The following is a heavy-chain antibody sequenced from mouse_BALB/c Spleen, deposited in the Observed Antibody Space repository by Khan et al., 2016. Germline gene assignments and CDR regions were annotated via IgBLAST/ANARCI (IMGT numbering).Heavy chain of an antibody. V-gene: IGHV3-6*02. CDR2: ISYDGNN. CDR1: GYSITSGYY. Sequence: EVQLQESGPGLVKPSQSLSLTCSVIGYSITSGYYWNWIRQFPGNKLEWMGYISYDGNNNYNPSLKNRISITRDTSKNQFFLKLNSVTTEDTATYYCAISYYGSHYYSYVMDYWGQGTSVTVSS. J-gene: IGHJ4*01. D-gene: IGHD1-1*01. CDR3: AISYYGSHYYSYVMDY.